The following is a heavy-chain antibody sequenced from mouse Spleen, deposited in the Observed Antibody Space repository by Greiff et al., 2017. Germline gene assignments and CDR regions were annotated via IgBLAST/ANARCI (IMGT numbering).Heavy chain of an antibody. CDR3: ARKDYYGSPYFDV. J-gene: IGHJ1*01. CDR1: GYAFTNYL. D-gene: IGHD1-1*01. CDR2: INPGSGGT. V-gene: IGHV1-54*01. Sequence: VQLQQSGAELVRPGTSVKVSCKASGYAFTNYLIEWVKQRPGQGLEWIGVINPGSGGTNYNEKFKGKATLTADKSSSTAYMQLSSLTSDDSAVYFCARKDYYGSPYFDVWGAGTTVTVSS.